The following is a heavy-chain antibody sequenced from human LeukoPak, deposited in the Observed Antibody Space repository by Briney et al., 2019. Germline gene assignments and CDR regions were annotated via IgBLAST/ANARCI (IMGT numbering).Heavy chain of an antibody. Sequence: SETLSLTCTVSGGSISSSNWWSWVRQPPGKGLVWIGEIYHSGSTNYNPSLKSRVTISVDKSKNQFSLKLSSVTAADTAVYYCAFGSAPSSAFDIWGQGTMVTVSS. D-gene: IGHD1-26*01. V-gene: IGHV4-4*02. CDR2: IYHSGST. CDR3: AFGSAPSSAFDI. J-gene: IGHJ3*02. CDR1: GGSISSSNW.